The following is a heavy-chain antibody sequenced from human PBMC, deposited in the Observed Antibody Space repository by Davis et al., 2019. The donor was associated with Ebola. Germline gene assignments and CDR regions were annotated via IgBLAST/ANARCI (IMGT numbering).Heavy chain of an antibody. V-gene: IGHV3-74*01. J-gene: IGHJ4*02. CDR2: INSDGSST. D-gene: IGHD3-9*01. CDR1: GFTFSSYW. Sequence: PGGSLRLSCAASGFTFSSYWMHWVRQAPGKGLVWVSRINSDGSSTYYADSVKGRFTISRDNSKNTLYLQMNSLRAEDTAVYYCAKQLRYFDWQYDYWGQGTLVTVSS. CDR3: AKQLRYFDWQYDY.